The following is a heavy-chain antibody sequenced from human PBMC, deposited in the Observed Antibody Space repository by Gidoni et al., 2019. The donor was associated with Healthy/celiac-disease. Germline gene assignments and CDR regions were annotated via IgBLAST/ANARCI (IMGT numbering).Heavy chain of an antibody. Sequence: QVQLVQSGAEVKKPGSSVKVSCKASGGTFSSYAISWVRQAPGQGLEWMGGIIPSFGTANYAQKFQGRVTITADESTSTAYMERSSLRSEDTAVYYCARDPGVMSGVVIGQDRHYYYGMDVWGQGTTVTVSS. J-gene: IGHJ6*02. D-gene: IGHD3-3*01. V-gene: IGHV1-69*01. CDR2: IIPSFGTA. CDR1: GGTFSSYA. CDR3: ARDPGVMSGVVIGQDRHYYYGMDV.